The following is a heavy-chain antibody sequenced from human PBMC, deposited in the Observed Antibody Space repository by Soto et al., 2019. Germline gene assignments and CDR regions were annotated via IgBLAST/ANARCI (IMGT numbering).Heavy chain of an antibody. CDR2: ISNRGDT. Sequence: EVQLVESGGGLVQPGGSLRLSCTASGFIVSDTYMNWVRQAPGKGLEWVSVISNRGDTHYADSVRGRFSLSRDIADNALHLQMNNLRVEDTAVYYCARGPRYCRGGSCSITGDAFDIWGQGTMVTVSS. CDR3: ARGPRYCRGGSCSITGDAFDI. CDR1: GFIVSDTY. D-gene: IGHD2-15*01. J-gene: IGHJ3*02. V-gene: IGHV3-66*01.